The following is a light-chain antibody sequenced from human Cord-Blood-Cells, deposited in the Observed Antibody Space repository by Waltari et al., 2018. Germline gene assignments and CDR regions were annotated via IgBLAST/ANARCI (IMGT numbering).Light chain of an antibody. J-gene: IGKJ1*01. Sequence: DIKMAQSPSSLSAIVVDRVTITCRASQSISSYLNWYQQKPGKAPKLLIYAASSLQSGVPSRFSGSGSGTDFTLTISSLQPEDFATYYCQQSYSTLWTFGQGTKVEIK. V-gene: IGKV1-39*01. CDR2: AAS. CDR1: QSISSY. CDR3: QQSYSTLWT.